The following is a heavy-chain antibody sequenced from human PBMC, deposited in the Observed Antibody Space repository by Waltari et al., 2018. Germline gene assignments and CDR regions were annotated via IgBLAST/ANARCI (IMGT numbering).Heavy chain of an antibody. CDR3: ARVPLPWYLDY. V-gene: IGHV3-7*01. CDR2: INQDGNGL. CDR1: GFTFGNYW. Sequence: EVQVVESGGGLVQRGGYLRLSCAASGFTFGNYWMTWVRRAPGKGLEWVANINQDGNGLHYVDSVRGRFTISRDNAKNSMFLQMNSLRAEDTAVYYCARVPLPWYLDYWGQGTLVTVSS. J-gene: IGHJ4*02.